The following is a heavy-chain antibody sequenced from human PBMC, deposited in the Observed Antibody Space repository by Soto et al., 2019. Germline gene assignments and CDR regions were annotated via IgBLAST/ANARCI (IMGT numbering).Heavy chain of an antibody. CDR3: ARVSPQLLWGYYYGMDV. CDR2: INHSGST. D-gene: IGHD2-2*01. V-gene: IGHV4-34*01. J-gene: IGHJ6*02. Sequence: KPSETLSLTCAVYGGSFSGYYWSWIRQPPGKGLEWIGEINHSGSTNYNPSLKSRVTISVDTSKNQFSLKLSSVTAADTAVYYCARVSPQLLWGYYYGMDVWGQGTTGTVS. CDR1: GGSFSGYY.